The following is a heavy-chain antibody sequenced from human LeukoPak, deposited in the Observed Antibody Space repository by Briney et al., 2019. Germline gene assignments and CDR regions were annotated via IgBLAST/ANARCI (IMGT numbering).Heavy chain of an antibody. V-gene: IGHV4-59*12. Sequence: SQTLSLTCTVSGGSISSYYWSWIRQPPGKGLEWIGYIYYSGSTNYNPSLKSRVTMSVDTSKNQFSLKLSSVTAADTVVYYCARDDRVSGYSSSWPGDYWGQGTLVTVSS. CDR2: IYYSGST. CDR1: GGSISSYY. D-gene: IGHD6-13*01. CDR3: ARDDRVSGYSSSWPGDY. J-gene: IGHJ4*02.